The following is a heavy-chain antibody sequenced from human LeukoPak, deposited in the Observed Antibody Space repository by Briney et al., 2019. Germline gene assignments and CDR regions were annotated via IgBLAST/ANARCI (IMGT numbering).Heavy chain of an antibody. Sequence: GGTLRLSCAASGLTFSSHGMSWVRQAPGKGLEWVSTISGSGDNTYYADSVKGRFTISRDNSKNTLYLQMNSLRAEDTAVYYCARVTYGSGTYGAFDYWGQGTLVTVSS. CDR1: GLTFSSHG. J-gene: IGHJ4*02. CDR3: ARVTYGSGTYGAFDY. V-gene: IGHV3-23*01. D-gene: IGHD3-10*01. CDR2: ISGSGDNT.